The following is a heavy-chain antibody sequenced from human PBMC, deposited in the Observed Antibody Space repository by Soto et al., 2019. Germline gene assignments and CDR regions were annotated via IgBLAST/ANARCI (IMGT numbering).Heavy chain of an antibody. CDR2: INHSGST. J-gene: IGHJ1*01. D-gene: IGHD4-17*01. CDR3: ARGDDTTVTIQYFQH. V-gene: IGHV4-34*01. Sequence: PSETLSLTCAVYGGSFSGYYWSWIRQPPGKGLEWIGEINHSGSTNYNPSLKSRVTISVDTSKNQFSLKLSSVTAADTAVYYCARGDDTTVTIQYFQHWGQGTLVTVSS. CDR1: GGSFSGYY.